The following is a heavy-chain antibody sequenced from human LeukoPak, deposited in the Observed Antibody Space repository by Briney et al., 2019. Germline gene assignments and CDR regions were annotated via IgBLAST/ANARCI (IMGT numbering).Heavy chain of an antibody. V-gene: IGHV4-31*03. J-gene: IGHJ4*02. D-gene: IGHD1-1*01. CDR1: GGSISSDNYH. Sequence: SETLSLTCTVSGGSISSDNYHWSWIRQHPGKGLEWIGYIYYSGSTYYNPSLKSRVTISVDTSKNQFSLKLSSVTAADTAVYYCARSLGTLAKPQDYFDYWGQGTLVTVSS. CDR2: IYYSGST. CDR3: ARSLGTLAKPQDYFDY.